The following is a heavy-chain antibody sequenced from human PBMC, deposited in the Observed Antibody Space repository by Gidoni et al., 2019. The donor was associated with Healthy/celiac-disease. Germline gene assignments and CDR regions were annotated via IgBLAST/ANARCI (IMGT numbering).Heavy chain of an antibody. CDR1: GFTFSSYW. CDR3: AREGVGATSAGPLQPPNTETTKDTHAFDI. CDR2: IKQDGSEK. Sequence: EVQLVESGGGLVQPGGSLRLSCAASGFTFSSYWMSWFRQAPGKWVANIKQDGSEKYYVDSVKCRFTISRDNAKNSLYLQMNSLRAEDTAVYYCAREGVGATSAGPLQPPNTETTKDTHAFDIWGQGTMVTVSS. D-gene: IGHD1-26*01. J-gene: IGHJ3*02. V-gene: IGHV3-7*01.